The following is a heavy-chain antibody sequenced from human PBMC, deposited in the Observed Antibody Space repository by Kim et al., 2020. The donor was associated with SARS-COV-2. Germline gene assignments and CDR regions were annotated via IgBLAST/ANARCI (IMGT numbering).Heavy chain of an antibody. CDR1: GFTFSRHA. CDR2: ISGSGGST. D-gene: IGHD3-10*01. J-gene: IGHJ4*02. Sequence: GGSLRLSCAASGFTFSRHAMSWVRQAPGKGLEWVSAISGSGGSTYYADSVKGRFTISRDNSKNTLYLQMNSLRAEDTAVYYCAKDGLLDPIDYRGQGTLVTVSS. V-gene: IGHV3-23*01. CDR3: AKDGLLDPIDY.